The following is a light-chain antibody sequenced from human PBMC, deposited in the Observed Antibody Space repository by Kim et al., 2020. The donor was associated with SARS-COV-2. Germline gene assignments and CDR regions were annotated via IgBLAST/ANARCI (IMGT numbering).Light chain of an antibody. V-gene: IGLV1-44*01. Sequence: QSVLTQPPSVSGTPGQRVTISCSGSDSNIGSNAVNWYQHLPGTAPKVVIYTRTQRPSGVPDRFSGSTSGTSASLAISGLQSEDEADYYCAAWDDRLNGVIFGGGTQLTVL. J-gene: IGLJ2*01. CDR1: DSNIGSNA. CDR3: AAWDDRLNGVI. CDR2: TRT.